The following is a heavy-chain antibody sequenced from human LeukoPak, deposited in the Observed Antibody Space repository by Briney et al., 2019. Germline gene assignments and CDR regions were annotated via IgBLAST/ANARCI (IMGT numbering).Heavy chain of an antibody. V-gene: IGHV1-18*01. CDR3: ARSSLAVAGSVFDY. J-gene: IGHJ4*02. Sequence: ASVKVSCKASGYTFITYGINWVRQAPGQGLDWMGWISPYNGDTNYAQKLQGRVTMTTDTSTSTAYMELRSLRSDDTAVYYCARSSLAVAGSVFDYWGQGTLVTVSS. CDR2: ISPYNGDT. D-gene: IGHD6-19*01. CDR1: GYTFITYG.